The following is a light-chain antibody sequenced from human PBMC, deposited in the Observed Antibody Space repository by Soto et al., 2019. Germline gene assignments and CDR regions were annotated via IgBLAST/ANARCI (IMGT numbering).Light chain of an antibody. CDR2: KAS. CDR3: QQYRDNWT. V-gene: IGKV1-5*03. CDR1: QSISSW. Sequence: DIQMTQSPSTLSASVGDRVTITCRASQSISSWLAWYQQKPGTAPKLLIYKASTLQSGVPSRFSGSGSGTEFTLTISSLQPDDSATYYCQQYRDNWTFGQGTKV. J-gene: IGKJ1*01.